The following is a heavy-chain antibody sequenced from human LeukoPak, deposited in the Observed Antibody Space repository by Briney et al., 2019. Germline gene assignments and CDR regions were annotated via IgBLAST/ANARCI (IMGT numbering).Heavy chain of an antibody. CDR2: MHYTGTT. CDR1: GGSIRSLGYS. V-gene: IGHV4-39*07. D-gene: IGHD5-12*01. Sequence: PSETLSLTCSVSGGSIRSLGYSWGWIRQPPGKGLEWIASMHYTGTTYYNPSLKSRVTMSVDTSKNQFSLNLTSVTAADTAVFYCARSVSAYAGRGWFDPWGQGTLVTVSS. CDR3: ARSVSAYAGRGWFDP. J-gene: IGHJ5*02.